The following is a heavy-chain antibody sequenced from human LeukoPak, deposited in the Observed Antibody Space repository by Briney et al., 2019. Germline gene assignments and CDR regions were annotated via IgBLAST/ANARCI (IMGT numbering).Heavy chain of an antibody. CDR2: IIPIFGTA. D-gene: IGHD5-12*01. V-gene: IGHV1-69*13. CDR1: GGTFSSYA. CDR3: ASGYRQRAPYYYYYYMDV. Sequence: PEASVKVSCKASGGTFSSYAISWVRQAPGQGLEWMGGIIPIFGTANYAEKFQGRVTITADESKSTAYMELSSLRSEDTAVYYCASGYRQRAPYYYYYYMDVWGKGTTVTVSS. J-gene: IGHJ6*03.